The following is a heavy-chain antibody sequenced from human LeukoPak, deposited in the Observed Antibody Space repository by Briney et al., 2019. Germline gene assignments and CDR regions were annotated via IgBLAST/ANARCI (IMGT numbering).Heavy chain of an antibody. CDR3: SRDLLMYYSGSGEST. J-gene: IGHJ5*02. D-gene: IGHD3-10*01. CDR2: INPHSGAT. V-gene: IGHV1-2*02. CDR1: GYKFTAFY. Sequence: ASVKVSCKASGYKFTAFYLNWVRQAPGQGPEWIGWINPHSGATNYAQKFQGRVTMTRDTSISTAYMELSSLRSDDTAMYYCSRDLLMYYSGSGESTWGQGTQVTVSS.